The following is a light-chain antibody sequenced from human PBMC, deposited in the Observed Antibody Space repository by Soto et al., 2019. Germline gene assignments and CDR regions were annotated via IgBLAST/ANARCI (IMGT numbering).Light chain of an antibody. V-gene: IGKV1-9*01. CDR3: QQVHSYPFT. Sequence: DIQLTQSPSFLSASVGDRVTITCRASQGISSYLAWYQQKPGKAPELLIYIASTLQTGVPSRFSGSGSGTEFTLTISSLQPEDFATFYCQQVHSYPFTFGGGTKVEIK. J-gene: IGKJ4*01. CDR1: QGISSY. CDR2: IAS.